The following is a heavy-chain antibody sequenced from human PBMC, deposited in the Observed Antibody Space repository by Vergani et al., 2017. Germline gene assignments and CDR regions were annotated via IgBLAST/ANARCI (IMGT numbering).Heavy chain of an antibody. CDR1: GFTFSSYG. D-gene: IGHD2-21*02. CDR3: AKGPYCGGDCYLLEDGYGMDV. V-gene: IGHV3-30*18. J-gene: IGHJ6*02. Sequence: QVQLVESGGGVVQPGRSLRLSCAASGFTFSSYGMHWVRQAPGKGLEWVAVISYDGSNKYYADSVKGRFTISRDNSKNTLYLQMNSLRAEDTAVYYCAKGPYCGGDCYLLEDGYGMDVWGQGP. CDR2: ISYDGSNK.